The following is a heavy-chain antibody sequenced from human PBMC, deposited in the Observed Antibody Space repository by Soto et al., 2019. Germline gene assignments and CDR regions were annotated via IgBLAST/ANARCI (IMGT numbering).Heavy chain of an antibody. CDR2: TYYRSKWFN. Sequence: SQTLSLTCAISGDSVSNNSAAWNWIRQSPSRGLEWLGRTYYRSKWFNNYALSVKGRITINPDTSKNQFSLQLNSVTPEDTAVYYCAREGRLAASIFHNWFDPWGQGTQVTVSS. D-gene: IGHD3-3*02. CDR1: GDSVSNNSAA. J-gene: IGHJ5*02. V-gene: IGHV6-1*01. CDR3: AREGRLAASIFHNWFDP.